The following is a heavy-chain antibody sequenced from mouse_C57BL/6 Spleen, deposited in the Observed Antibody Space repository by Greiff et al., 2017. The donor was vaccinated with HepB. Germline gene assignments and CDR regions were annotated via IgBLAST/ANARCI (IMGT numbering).Heavy chain of an antibody. Sequence: EVKLVESGGGLVKPGGSLKLSCAASGFTFSSYAMSWVRQTPEKRLEWVATISDGGSYTYYPDNVKGRFTISRDNAKNNLYLQMSHLKSEDTAMYYCARERATVVALDWYFDVWGTGTTVTVSS. CDR1: GFTFSSYA. CDR2: ISDGGSYT. J-gene: IGHJ1*03. D-gene: IGHD1-1*01. CDR3: ARERATVVALDWYFDV. V-gene: IGHV5-4*01.